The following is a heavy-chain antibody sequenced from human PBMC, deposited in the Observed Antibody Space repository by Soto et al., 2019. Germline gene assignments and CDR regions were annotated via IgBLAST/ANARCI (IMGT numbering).Heavy chain of an antibody. V-gene: IGHV3-74*01. CDR3: ARGGLRAYWIDP. Sequence: EVQLVESGGGLIQPGGSLRLSCAASGFTFSNYWIHWVRQAPGEGLVWLSRINGDGSGTNYADSVKGRFTISRDNAKNTVYVQMNSLRAEVTAVYYCARGGLRAYWIDPWGQGTLVTVSS. CDR2: INGDGSGT. J-gene: IGHJ5*02. D-gene: IGHD4-17*01. CDR1: GFTFSNYW.